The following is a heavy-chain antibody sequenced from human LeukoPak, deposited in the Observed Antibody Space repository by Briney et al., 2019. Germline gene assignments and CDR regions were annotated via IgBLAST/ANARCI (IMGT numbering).Heavy chain of an antibody. CDR1: GFTFSSYW. V-gene: IGHV3-74*01. J-gene: IGHJ4*02. CDR3: ARAGEYEAFDY. D-gene: IGHD2/OR15-2a*01. Sequence: GGSLRLSCAASGFTFSSYWMHWVRQAPGKGLEWVSRINSDGSSTSYADSVKGRFTISRDNAKNTLYLQMNSLRAEDTAVYYCARAGEYEAFDYWGQGTLVTVSS. CDR2: INSDGSST.